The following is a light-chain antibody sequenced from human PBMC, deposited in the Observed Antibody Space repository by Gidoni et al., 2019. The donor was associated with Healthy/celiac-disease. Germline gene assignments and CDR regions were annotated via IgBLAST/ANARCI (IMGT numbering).Light chain of an antibody. J-gene: IGKJ2*01. CDR2: GAS. CDR1: QSVSSN. Sequence: EIVMTQSPATPSVSPGERATLSCRASQSVSSNLAWYQQKPGQAPRLLIYGASTRATGIPARFSGSGSGTEFTLTISSLQSEDFAVYYCQQYNNWPMYTFGQXTKLEIK. CDR3: QQYNNWPMYT. V-gene: IGKV3-15*01.